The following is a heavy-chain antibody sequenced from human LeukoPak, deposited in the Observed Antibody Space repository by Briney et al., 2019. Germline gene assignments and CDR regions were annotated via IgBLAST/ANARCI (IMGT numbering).Heavy chain of an antibody. D-gene: IGHD3-10*01. J-gene: IGHJ6*02. Sequence: ASVKVSCKVSGYTFTSYGISWVRQAPGQGLEWMGWISAYNGNTNYAQKLQGRVTMTTDTSTSTAYMELRSLRSDDTAVYYCARRGLGYGSGTRGMDVWGQGTTVTVSS. CDR2: ISAYNGNT. V-gene: IGHV1-18*01. CDR3: ARRGLGYGSGTRGMDV. CDR1: GYTFTSYG.